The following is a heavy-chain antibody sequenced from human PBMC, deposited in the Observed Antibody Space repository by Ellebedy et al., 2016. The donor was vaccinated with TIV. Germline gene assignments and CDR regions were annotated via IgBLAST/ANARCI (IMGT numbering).Heavy chain of an antibody. V-gene: IGHV3-23*01. J-gene: IGHJ1*01. CDR2: ISGSGGST. CDR1: GFTFSGYA. D-gene: IGHD3-22*01. CDR3: AKDRVAMIVVVRYFQH. Sequence: GGSLRLSXAASGFTFSGYAMSWVRQAPGKGLEWVSAISGSGGSTYYADSVKGRFTISRDNSKNTLYLQMNSLRAEDTAVYYCAKDRVAMIVVVRYFQHWGQGTLVTVSS.